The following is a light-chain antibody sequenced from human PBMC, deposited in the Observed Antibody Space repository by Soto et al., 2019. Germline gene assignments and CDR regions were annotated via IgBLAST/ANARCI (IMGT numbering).Light chain of an antibody. J-gene: IGKJ1*01. CDR3: QQYGSSPTWT. CDR1: QSVSSSY. Sequence: EIVLTQSPDTLSFSPGERATLSCRASQSVSSSYLAWYQQKPGQAPRLLIYGASSRATGIPDRFSGSGSGTDFTLTISRLEPEDFAVHYCQQYGSSPTWTLGQGTKVEIK. V-gene: IGKV3-20*01. CDR2: GAS.